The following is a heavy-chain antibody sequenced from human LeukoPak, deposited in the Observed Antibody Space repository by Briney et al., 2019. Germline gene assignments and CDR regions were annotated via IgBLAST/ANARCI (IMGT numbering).Heavy chain of an antibody. CDR2: ISSSSSYI. V-gene: IGHV3-21*01. CDR1: GFTFSSYS. CDR3: ARVKSGTPRAAFDI. D-gene: IGHD1-14*01. Sequence: GGSLRLSCAASGFTFSSYSMNWVRQAPGKGLEWVSSISSSSSYIYYADSVKGRFTISRDNAKNSLYLQMNSLRAEDTAVYYCARVKSGTPRAAFDIWGQGTMVTVSS. J-gene: IGHJ3*02.